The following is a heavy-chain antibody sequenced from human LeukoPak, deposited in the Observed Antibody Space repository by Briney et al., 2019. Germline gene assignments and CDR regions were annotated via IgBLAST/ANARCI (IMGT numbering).Heavy chain of an antibody. J-gene: IGHJ5*02. CDR2: ISYIGST. CDR3: ARDWVVPAAIEVWFDP. CDR1: GGSMSSHY. Sequence: SETLSLTCTVSGGSMSSHYWSWIRQPPGKGLEWLGYISYIGSTNYSPSLKSRVTISVDTSKNQFSLKLSSVTAADTAVYYCARDWVVPAAIEVWFDPWGQGTLVTVSS. V-gene: IGHV4-59*11. D-gene: IGHD2-2*01.